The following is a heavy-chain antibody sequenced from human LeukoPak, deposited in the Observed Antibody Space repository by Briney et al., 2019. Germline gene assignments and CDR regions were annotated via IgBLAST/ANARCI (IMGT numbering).Heavy chain of an antibody. J-gene: IGHJ4*02. CDR2: INHSGST. CDR1: GGSFSGYY. V-gene: IGHV4-34*01. CDR3: ARRDSHIAVAVS. D-gene: IGHD6-19*01. Sequence: SETLSLTCAVYGGSFSGYYWSWIRQPPGKGLEWIGEINHSGSTNYNPSLKSRVTISVDTSKNQFSLKLSSVTAADTAVYYCARRDSHIAVAVSWGQGTLVTVSS.